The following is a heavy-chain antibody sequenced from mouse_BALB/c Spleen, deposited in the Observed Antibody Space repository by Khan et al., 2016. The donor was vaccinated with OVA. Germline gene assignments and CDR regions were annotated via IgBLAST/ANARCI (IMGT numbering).Heavy chain of an antibody. CDR3: ARRGLRWDFDY. V-gene: IGHV1-7*01. J-gene: IGHJ2*01. CDR1: GYTFINYW. CDR2: IIPSTGYT. D-gene: IGHD1-1*01. Sequence: QVQLQQSGAELAKPGASVKMSCKASGYTFINYWILWVKQRPGQGLEWIGYIIPSTGYTEYNQNFKDKATLTADKSSSTAYMQLSSLTSEDSAVYYGARRGLRWDFDYWGQGTTRTVSS.